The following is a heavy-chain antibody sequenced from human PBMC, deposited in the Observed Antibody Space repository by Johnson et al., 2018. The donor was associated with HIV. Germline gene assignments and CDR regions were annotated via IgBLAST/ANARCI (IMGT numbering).Heavy chain of an antibody. V-gene: IGHV3-9*01. D-gene: IGHD1-26*01. CDR1: GFTFDDYA. CDR3: AKDMGFSGSTAAFDI. J-gene: IGHJ3*02. CDR2: ISWNSNNI. Sequence: VLLVESGGGLVQPGRSLRLSCAASGFTFDDYAMHWVRQAPGKGLEWVSGISWNSNNIGYADSVKGRFTISRDNAKNSLYLQMNSLRAEDTALYYCAKDMGFSGSTAAFDIGGQGTMVTVSS.